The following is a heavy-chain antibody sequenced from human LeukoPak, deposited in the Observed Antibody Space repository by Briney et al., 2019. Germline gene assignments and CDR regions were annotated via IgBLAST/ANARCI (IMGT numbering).Heavy chain of an antibody. J-gene: IGHJ4*02. V-gene: IGHV3-23*01. CDR3: ARAGLYNWNYEGTTYFDY. D-gene: IGHD1-7*01. CDR2: ISGSGGST. CDR1: VFTFSSYA. Sequence: GSLRLSCAPSVFTFSSYAMSWVRQAPGKGLEWVSAISGSGGSTYYADSVKGRFTIPRNNSKNTLYLQMNSLRAEDTALYYCARAGLYNWNYEGTTYFDYWGQGTLVTVSS.